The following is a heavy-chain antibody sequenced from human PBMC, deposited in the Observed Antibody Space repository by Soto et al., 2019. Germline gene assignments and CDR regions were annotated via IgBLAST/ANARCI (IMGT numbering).Heavy chain of an antibody. J-gene: IGHJ3*02. CDR3: ARQQWLVLNAFDI. V-gene: IGHV4-39*01. Sequence: PSETLSLTCTVSSASISSSSYTWGWIRQPPGKGLEWIGSIYYSGTTYYNPSLNSRVTVSVDTSKNQFSLKLSSVTAADTAVYYCARQQWLVLNAFDIWGQGTMVTVSS. D-gene: IGHD6-19*01. CDR1: SASISSSSYT. CDR2: IYYSGTT.